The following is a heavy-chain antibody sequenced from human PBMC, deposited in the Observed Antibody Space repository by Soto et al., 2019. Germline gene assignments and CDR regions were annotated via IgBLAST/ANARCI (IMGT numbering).Heavy chain of an antibody. Sequence: SETLSLTCTVSGGSISSVNYYWSWIRQHPGKGLEWIGNVYQSGTTRHNPSLKSRVSIFVDRSKNQFSLELNSATAADRAVYYCARQPESTSYFDYWGQGILVTVSS. D-gene: IGHD2-2*01. CDR2: VYQSGTT. CDR3: ARQPESTSYFDY. J-gene: IGHJ4*02. V-gene: IGHV4-39*01. CDR1: GGSISSVNYY.